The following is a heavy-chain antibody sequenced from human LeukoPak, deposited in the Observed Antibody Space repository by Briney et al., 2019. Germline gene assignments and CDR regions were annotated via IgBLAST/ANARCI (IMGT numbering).Heavy chain of an antibody. J-gene: IGHJ6*03. CDR1: GFTFSTYS. V-gene: IGHV3-48*01. CDR2: ISSSSNTI. D-gene: IGHD3-3*01. CDR3: ARRITISGVGYYMDV. Sequence: PEGSLRLSCAASGFTFSTYSMNWVRQAPGKGLEWVLYISSSSNTIYYADSVKGRFTISRGNAWNSLYLQMSSLRAEDTAVYYCARRITISGVGYYMDVWGKGTTVTVSS.